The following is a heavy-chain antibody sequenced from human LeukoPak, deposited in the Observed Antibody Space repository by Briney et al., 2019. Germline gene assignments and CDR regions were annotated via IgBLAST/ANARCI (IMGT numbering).Heavy chain of an antibody. CDR1: GFTFSSYT. CDR3: ARARGYTYSFDY. J-gene: IGHJ4*02. Sequence: PGGSLRLSCAASGFTFSSYTMSWVRQAPGKGLEWVSYISSSGSATYHAGSVKGRFTISRDNAKNSLYLQLNSLRVEDTAVYYCARARGYTYSFDYWGQGTLVTVSS. V-gene: IGHV3-48*01. D-gene: IGHD5-24*01. CDR2: ISSSGSAT.